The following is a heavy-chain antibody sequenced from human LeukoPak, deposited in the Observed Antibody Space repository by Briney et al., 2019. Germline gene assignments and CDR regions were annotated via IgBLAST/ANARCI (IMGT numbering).Heavy chain of an antibody. CDR1: GGSISSGGYS. D-gene: IGHD6-6*01. J-gene: IGHJ4*02. CDR3: ARRHVEYSSSSDPYYFDY. V-gene: IGHV4-30-4*07. Sequence: SETLSLTCAVSGGSISSGGYSWSWIRQPPGKGLEWIGYIYYSGSTYYNPSLKSRVTISVDTSKNQFSLKLSSVTAADTAVYYCARRHVEYSSSSDPYYFDYWGQGTLVTVSS. CDR2: IYYSGST.